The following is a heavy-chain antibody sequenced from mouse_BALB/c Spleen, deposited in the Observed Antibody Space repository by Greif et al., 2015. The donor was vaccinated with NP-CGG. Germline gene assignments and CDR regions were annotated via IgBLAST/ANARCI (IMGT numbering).Heavy chain of an antibody. CDR2: INPSTGYT. CDR1: GYTFTSYW. V-gene: IGHV1-7*01. Sequence: VQLQQSGAELAKPGASVKMSCKASGYTFTSYWMHWVKQRPGQGLEWIGYINPSTGYTEYNQKFKDKATLTADKSSSTAYMQLSSLTSEDSAVYYCAKGELLRREGAMDYWGQGTSVTVSS. CDR3: AKGELLRREGAMDY. D-gene: IGHD1-2*01. J-gene: IGHJ4*01.